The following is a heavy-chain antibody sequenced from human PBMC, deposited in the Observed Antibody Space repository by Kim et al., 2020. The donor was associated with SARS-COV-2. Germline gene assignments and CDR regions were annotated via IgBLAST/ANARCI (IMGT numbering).Heavy chain of an antibody. D-gene: IGHD6-13*01. J-gene: IGHJ4*02. V-gene: IGHV3-33*01. Sequence: YYADSMKDRLTISRDNSQNTLFRQMNSLRAEDTAVYYCARGGRSWTTLDYWGQGTLVTVSS. CDR3: ARGGRSWTTLDY.